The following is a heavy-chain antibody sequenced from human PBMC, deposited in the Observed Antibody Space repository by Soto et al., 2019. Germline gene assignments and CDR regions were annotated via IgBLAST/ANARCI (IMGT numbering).Heavy chain of an antibody. CDR2: TTPHNGNT. Sequence: QVHLVQSGPEVKKTGASVKVSCKASGYMFTSYGISWVRQAPGQGLEWMGWTTPHNGNTRYAQKFQGRVTMTTDTSTTTASMELRSLTSDDTAVYYCARVDFWSGDIYYGMDVWDQGTTVSVSS. V-gene: IGHV1-18*01. CDR3: ARVDFWSGDIYYGMDV. D-gene: IGHD3-3*01. J-gene: IGHJ6*02. CDR1: GYMFTSYG.